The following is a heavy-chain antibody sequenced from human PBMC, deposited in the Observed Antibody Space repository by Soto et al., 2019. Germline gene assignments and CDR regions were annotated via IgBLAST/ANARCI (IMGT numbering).Heavy chain of an antibody. D-gene: IGHD6-6*01. CDR2: ISQSGNT. CDR3: ARAPKVSGSSQTRPDF. Sequence: SETLSLTCSIYSGSFSGYYWSWIRQPPGKGLEWIGEISQSGNTNYSQSLKSRVSISIDTSKKQFSLNLASVSAADTAMYYCARAPKVSGSSQTRPDFWGQGXLVTVSS. J-gene: IGHJ4*02. V-gene: IGHV4-34*01. CDR1: SGSFSGYY.